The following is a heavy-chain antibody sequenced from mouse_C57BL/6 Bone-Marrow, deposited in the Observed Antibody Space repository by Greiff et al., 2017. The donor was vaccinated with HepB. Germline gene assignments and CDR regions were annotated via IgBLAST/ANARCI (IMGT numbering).Heavy chain of an antibody. CDR2: INPSSGYT. J-gene: IGHJ2*01. D-gene: IGHD1-1*01. CDR1: GYTFTSYW. Sequence: QVQLQQSGAELAKPGASVKLSCKASGYTFTSYWMHWVHQRPGQGLEWIGYINPSSGYTKYNQKFKDKSTLTADNSSSTAYMQLSSLTYEDSAVYYCARLTTVVAYYFDYWGQGTTLTVSS. CDR3: ARLTTVVAYYFDY. V-gene: IGHV1-7*01.